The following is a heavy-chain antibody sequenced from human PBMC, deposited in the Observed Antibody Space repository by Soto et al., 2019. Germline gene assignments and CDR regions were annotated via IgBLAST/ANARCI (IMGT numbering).Heavy chain of an antibody. CDR1: GYTFTSYG. D-gene: IGHD2-2*01. V-gene: IGHV1-18*01. J-gene: IGHJ6*02. CDR3: ARVLVVPAAMRGYYYYYGMDV. Sequence: EASVKVSCKASGYTFTSYGISWVRQAPGQGLEWMGWISAYNGNTNYAQKLQGRVTMTTDTSTSTAYMELTSLRSDDTAVYYCARVLVVPAAMRGYYYYYGMDVWGQGTTVTVSS. CDR2: ISAYNGNT.